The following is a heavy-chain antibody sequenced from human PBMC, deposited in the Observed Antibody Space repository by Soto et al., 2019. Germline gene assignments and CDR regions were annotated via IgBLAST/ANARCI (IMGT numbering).Heavy chain of an antibody. CDR3: ARDGYCSSTSCWYYYYYYMDV. Sequence: GGSLRLSCAASGFKFSTYAMHWVRQAPGKGLEWVSFISNSSSYIYYADSVKGRFTISRDNAKNSLYLQMNSLRAEDTAVYYCARDGYCSSTSCWYYYYYYMDVWGKGTTVTVSS. CDR2: ISNSSSYI. V-gene: IGHV3-21*01. CDR1: GFKFSTYA. J-gene: IGHJ6*03. D-gene: IGHD2-2*01.